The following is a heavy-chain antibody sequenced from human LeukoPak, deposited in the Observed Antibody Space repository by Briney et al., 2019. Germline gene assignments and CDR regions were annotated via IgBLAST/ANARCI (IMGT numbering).Heavy chain of an antibody. J-gene: IGHJ4*02. Sequence: SETLSLTCTVSSGSISTSNYYWGWVRQPPGKALEWIGNIFYSGSTYYNPSLKSRVTMSVDTSKNQLSLKLTSLTAADTAVYYCAKKDGDFWGQGTLVSVSS. V-gene: IGHV4-39*07. CDR2: IFYSGST. CDR1: SGSISTSNYY. CDR3: AKKDGDF.